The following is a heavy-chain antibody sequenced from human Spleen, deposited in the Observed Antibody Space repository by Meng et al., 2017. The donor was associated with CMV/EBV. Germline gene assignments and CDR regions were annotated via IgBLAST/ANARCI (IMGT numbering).Heavy chain of an antibody. CDR1: AFTFSDHW. V-gene: IGHV3-7*01. CDR3: ARDKGYCSSTSCSYYYYYGMDV. CDR2: INQDGGDK. D-gene: IGHD2-2*01. Sequence: LSLTCAASAFTFSDHWMSWVRQAPGTGLEWVANINQDGGDKYYVDSVKGRFTISRDNAKNSLYLQMNSLRVEDTGVYYCARDKGYCSSTSCSYYYYYGMDVWGQGTTVTVSS. J-gene: IGHJ6*02.